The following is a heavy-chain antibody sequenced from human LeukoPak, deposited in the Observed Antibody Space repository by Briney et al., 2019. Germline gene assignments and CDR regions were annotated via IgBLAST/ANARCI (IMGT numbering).Heavy chain of an antibody. J-gene: IGHJ4*02. Sequence: PGGSLRLSCAASGFTFSSYSMNWVRQAPGKGLEWVSSISSSSSYIYYADSVKGRFTISRDNAKNSLYLQMNSLRAEDTAVYYCARGYSSSWYSCYFDYWGQGTLVTVSS. CDR1: GFTFSSYS. V-gene: IGHV3-21*01. CDR2: ISSSSSYI. D-gene: IGHD6-13*01. CDR3: ARGYSSSWYSCYFDY.